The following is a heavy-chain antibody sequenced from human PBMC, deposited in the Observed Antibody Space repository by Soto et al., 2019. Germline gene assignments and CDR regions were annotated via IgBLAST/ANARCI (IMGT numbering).Heavy chain of an antibody. Sequence: GGSLRLSCAASGFTFSSYAMHWARQAPGKGLEWISSISGSGFKKYYADSVKGRFTISRDNSKSTVYLELNNLSAEDTAVYHCAKNQGVELVPLATVDWFDPWGQGSVVTVSS. J-gene: IGHJ5*02. CDR3: AKNQGVELVPLATVDWFDP. V-gene: IGHV3-23*01. D-gene: IGHD1-26*01. CDR1: GFTFSSYA. CDR2: ISGSGFKK.